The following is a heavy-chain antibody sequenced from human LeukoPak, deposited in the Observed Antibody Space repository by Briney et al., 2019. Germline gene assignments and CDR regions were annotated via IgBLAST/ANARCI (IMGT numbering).Heavy chain of an antibody. CDR2: INPNSGDT. CDR1: GYTFTGYY. J-gene: IGHJ4*02. Sequence: ASVKVSCKASGYTFTGYYMHWVRQAPGQGLEWMGWINPNSGDTNYAQKFQGRVTMTRDTSISTAYMELSRLRSDDTAVYYCARVRGQLGYGYWGQGTLVTVSS. V-gene: IGHV1-2*02. D-gene: IGHD2-2*01. CDR3: ARVRGQLGYGY.